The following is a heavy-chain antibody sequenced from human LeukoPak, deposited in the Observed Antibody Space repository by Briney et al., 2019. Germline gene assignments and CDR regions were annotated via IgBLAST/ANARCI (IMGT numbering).Heavy chain of an antibody. CDR1: GFNFGAYA. V-gene: IGHV3-23*01. D-gene: IGHD5-12*01. J-gene: IGHJ3*02. CDR2: ISGSGGTT. Sequence: GGSLRLSCAASGFNFGAYAMTWVRQAPGKGLDWVSGISGSGGTTYYADSVRGRFTISRDNSKNTVYLQLNNLRAEDTAVYYCAKDGVATQHALDIWGHGTMVTVSS. CDR3: AKDGVATQHALDI.